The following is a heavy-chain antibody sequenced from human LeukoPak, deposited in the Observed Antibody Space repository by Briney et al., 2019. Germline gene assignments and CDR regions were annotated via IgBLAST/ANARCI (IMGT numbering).Heavy chain of an antibody. V-gene: IGHV3-9*01. Sequence: GRSLRLSCAASGFTFDDYAMHWVRQAPGKGLEWVSGLSWNSGSIGYADSVKGRFTISRDNAKNSLYLQMSSLRADDTAFYFCAKDRGSSWLEGATDYWGQGTVVTVSS. J-gene: IGHJ4*02. D-gene: IGHD6-13*01. CDR1: GFTFDDYA. CDR3: AKDRGSSWLEGATDY. CDR2: LSWNSGSI.